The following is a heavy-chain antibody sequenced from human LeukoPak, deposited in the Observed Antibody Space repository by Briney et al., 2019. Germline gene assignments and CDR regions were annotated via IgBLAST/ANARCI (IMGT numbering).Heavy chain of an antibody. Sequence: SETLSLTCTVHGASFSDYYWSWIRQPPGKGLEWIGEINRSGGTNYNPSLRSRVTISIDTSKSQFSLNLSAATAADTAVYYCSADHYWGQGTLATVSS. CDR3: SADHY. CDR2: INRSGGT. J-gene: IGHJ4*02. CDR1: GASFSDYY. V-gene: IGHV4-34*01.